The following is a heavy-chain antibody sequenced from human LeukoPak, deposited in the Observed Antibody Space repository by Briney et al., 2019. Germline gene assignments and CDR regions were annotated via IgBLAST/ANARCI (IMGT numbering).Heavy chain of an antibody. D-gene: IGHD1-26*01. J-gene: IGHJ6*03. CDR2: MKQDGSEK. CDR1: GFTFSSYW. Sequence: GGSLRLSCAASGFTFSSYWMSWVRQAPGQGLEWVAKMKQDGSEKYYVDSVKGRFTISRDNAKNSLYLQMNSVRAEDTAVYYCASDSDGSYYYYYYYYMDVWGKGTTVTVSS. CDR3: ASDSDGSYYYYYYYYMDV. V-gene: IGHV3-7*01.